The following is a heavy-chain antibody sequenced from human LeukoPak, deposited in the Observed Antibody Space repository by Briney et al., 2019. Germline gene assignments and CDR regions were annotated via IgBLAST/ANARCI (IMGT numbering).Heavy chain of an antibody. CDR1: GFTFSSYG. Sequence: GRSLRLSCAASGFTFSSYGMHWVRQAPGKGLEWVAVIWYDGSNKYYADSVKGRFTISRDNSKNTLYLQMNSLRAEDTAVYYCARGGVGYDSSGYYYYWGQGTLVTVSS. D-gene: IGHD3-22*01. CDR3: ARGGVGYDSSGYYYY. V-gene: IGHV3-33*01. J-gene: IGHJ4*02. CDR2: IWYDGSNK.